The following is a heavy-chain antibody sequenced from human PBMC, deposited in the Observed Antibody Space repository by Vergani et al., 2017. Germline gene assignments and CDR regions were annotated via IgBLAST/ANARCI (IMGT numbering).Heavy chain of an antibody. CDR1: GFTFSSYA. CDR2: ISGSGGST. J-gene: IGHJ6*02. D-gene: IGHD3-22*01. V-gene: IGHV3-23*01. Sequence: EVQLLESGGGLVQPGGSLRLSCAASGFTFSSYAMSWVRQAPGKGLEWVSAISGSGGSTYYADSVKGRFTISRDNSKNTLYLQMNSLRAEDTAVYYCAKDPRAITMIVVVIDYYYYGMDVWGQGP. CDR3: AKDPRAITMIVVVIDYYYYGMDV.